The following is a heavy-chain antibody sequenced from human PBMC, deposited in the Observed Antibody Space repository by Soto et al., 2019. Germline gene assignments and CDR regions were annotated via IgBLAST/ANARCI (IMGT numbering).Heavy chain of an antibody. Sequence: SLRLSCAASGFTFSSYSMNWVRQAPGKGLEWVSSISSSSSYIYYADSVKGRFTISRDNAKNSLYLQMNSLRAEDTAVYYCARDKYYYDSSGYPTDYYYYGMDVWGQGTTVTVSS. CDR1: GFTFSSYS. V-gene: IGHV3-21*01. CDR2: ISSSSSYI. J-gene: IGHJ6*02. CDR3: ARDKYYYDSSGYPTDYYYYGMDV. D-gene: IGHD3-22*01.